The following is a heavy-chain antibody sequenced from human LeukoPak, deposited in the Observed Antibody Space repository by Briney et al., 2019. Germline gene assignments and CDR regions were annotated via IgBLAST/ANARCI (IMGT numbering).Heavy chain of an antibody. CDR1: GGTFTSYA. CDR2: IIPIFGTA. Sequence: SVKVSCKASGGTFTSYAISWVRQAPGQGLEWMGGIIPIFGTANYAQKFQGRVTITADESTSTAYMELSSLRSEDTAVYYCARDPSMVRGENTPYFDYWGQGTLVTVSS. V-gene: IGHV1-69*13. CDR3: ARDPSMVRGENTPYFDY. J-gene: IGHJ4*02. D-gene: IGHD3-10*01.